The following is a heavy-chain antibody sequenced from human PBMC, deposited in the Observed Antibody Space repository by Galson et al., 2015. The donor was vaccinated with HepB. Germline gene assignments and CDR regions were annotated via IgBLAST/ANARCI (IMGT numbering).Heavy chain of an antibody. CDR3: ATHRITILGVVNNDY. CDR2: IDPSDSYT. J-gene: IGHJ4*02. CDR1: GYSFTSYW. D-gene: IGHD3-3*01. Sequence: QSGAEVKKPGESLRISCKGSGYSFTSYWISWVRQMPGKGLEWMGRIDPSDSYTNYSPSFQGHVTISADKSISTAYLQWSSLKASDTAMYYWATHRITILGVVNNDYGGQEPLFTASS. V-gene: IGHV5-10-1*01.